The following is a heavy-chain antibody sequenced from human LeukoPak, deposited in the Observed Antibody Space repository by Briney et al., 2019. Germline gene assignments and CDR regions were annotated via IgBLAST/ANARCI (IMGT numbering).Heavy chain of an antibody. CDR2: ISGSGGST. V-gene: IGHV3-23*01. CDR1: GFTFSSYA. D-gene: IGHD3-3*01. J-gene: IGHJ4*02. CDR3: AKAAAITIFGVVIVNFDY. Sequence: PGASLRLSCAASGFTFSSYAMSWVRQAPGKGLEWVSAISGSGGSTYYADSVKGRLTISRDNSKNTLYLQMNSLRAEDTAVYYCAKAAAITIFGVVIVNFDYWGQGTLVTVSS.